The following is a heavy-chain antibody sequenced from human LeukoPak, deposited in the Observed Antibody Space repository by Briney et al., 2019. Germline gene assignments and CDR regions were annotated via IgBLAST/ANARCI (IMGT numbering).Heavy chain of an antibody. Sequence: GGSLRLSCVASGFTFSSYALHWLRQAPGKGLEWVAVISADGTEKYYADSVKGRFTISRDNSKNTLYLQMNSLRAEDTAVYYCARDGYNYWGQGTLVTVSS. CDR1: GFTFSSYA. CDR3: ARDGYNY. CDR2: ISADGTEK. V-gene: IGHV3-30-3*01. J-gene: IGHJ4*02. D-gene: IGHD5-24*01.